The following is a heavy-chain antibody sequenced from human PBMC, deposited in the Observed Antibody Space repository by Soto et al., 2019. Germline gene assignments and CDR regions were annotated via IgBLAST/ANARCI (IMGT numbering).Heavy chain of an antibody. CDR2: ISSSSSYI. V-gene: IGHV3-21*01. D-gene: IGHD5-12*01. CDR1: GFTFSSYS. J-gene: IGHJ4*02. Sequence: EVQLVESGGGLVKPGGSLRLSCAASGFTFSSYSMNWVRQAPGKGLEWVSSISSSSSYIYYADSVKGRFTISRDNAKNSLYLQMNSLRAEDTAVYYCARAVGVATGRFDYWGQGTLVTVSS. CDR3: ARAVGVATGRFDY.